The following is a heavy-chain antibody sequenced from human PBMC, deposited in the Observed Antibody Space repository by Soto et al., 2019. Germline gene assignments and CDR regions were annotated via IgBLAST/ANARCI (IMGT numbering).Heavy chain of an antibody. J-gene: IGHJ4*02. CDR3: AGQWLARGFDY. CDR1: GGSISSYY. D-gene: IGHD6-19*01. Sequence: SETLSLTGTVSGGSISSYYWSWIRQPPGKGLEWIGYIYYSGSTNYNPSLKSRVTISVDTSKNQFSLKLSSVTAADTAVYYCAGQWLARGFDYWGQGTLVTVSS. V-gene: IGHV4-59*01. CDR2: IYYSGST.